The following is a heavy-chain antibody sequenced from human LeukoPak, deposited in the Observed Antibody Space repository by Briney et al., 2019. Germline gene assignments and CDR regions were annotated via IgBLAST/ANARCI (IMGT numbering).Heavy chain of an antibody. CDR3: AREYNYDSSGYCQFDY. Sequence: SQTLSLTCAISGDSVSNNRATWNWIRQSPSRGLEWLGRTYYRSKWYNEYAVSVESRITINPDTSKNQFSLQLNSVTPEDTAVYYCAREYNYDSSGYCQFDYWGQGTWSPSPQ. J-gene: IGHJ4*02. CDR2: TYYRSKWYN. V-gene: IGHV6-1*01. D-gene: IGHD3-22*01. CDR1: GDSVSNNRAT.